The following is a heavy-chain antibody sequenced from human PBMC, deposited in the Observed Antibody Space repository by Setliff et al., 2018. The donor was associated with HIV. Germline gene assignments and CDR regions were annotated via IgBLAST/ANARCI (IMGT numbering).Heavy chain of an antibody. CDR1: GYTFTSYG. CDR2: ISAYNGNT. D-gene: IGHD3-10*01. J-gene: IGHJ4*02. CDR3: ARNAGSYYGLDY. V-gene: IGHV1-18*01. Sequence: ASVKVSCKASGYTFTSYGISWVRQAPGQGLEWMGWISAYNGNTNYAQRFQGRVTMTTDTSTSTAYMELRSLRSDDTAVYYCARNAGSYYGLDYWGQGSRVTVSS.